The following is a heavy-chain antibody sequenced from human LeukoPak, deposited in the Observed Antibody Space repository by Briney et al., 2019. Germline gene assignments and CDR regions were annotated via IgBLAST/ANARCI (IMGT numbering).Heavy chain of an antibody. CDR3: AREDDDSNGIDV. D-gene: IGHD4-11*01. V-gene: IGHV3-30*04. CDR1: GFTFSNYA. J-gene: IGHJ6*02. Sequence: GGSLRLPCAASGFTFSNYAMEWVRQAPGKGLEWVALISYDGKHKYYADSMKGRFTISRDNSKNTLYLQMNSLRAEDTAVYYCAREDDDSNGIDVWGHGTTVTVSS. CDR2: ISYDGKHK.